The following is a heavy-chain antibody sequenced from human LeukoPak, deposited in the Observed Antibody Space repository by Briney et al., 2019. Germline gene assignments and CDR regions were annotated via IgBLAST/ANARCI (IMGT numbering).Heavy chain of an antibody. V-gene: IGHV4-59*01. CDR1: GGSISSYY. J-gene: IGHJ4*02. D-gene: IGHD3-22*01. CDR2: IYYSGST. CDR3: ARAYYYYDSGYFDY. Sequence: TSETLSLTCTVSGGSISSYYWSWIRQPPGKGLEWIGYIYYSGSTNYNPSLKSRVTISVDTSKNQFSLKLSSVTAADTAVYYCARAYYYYDSGYFDYWGQGTLVTVSS.